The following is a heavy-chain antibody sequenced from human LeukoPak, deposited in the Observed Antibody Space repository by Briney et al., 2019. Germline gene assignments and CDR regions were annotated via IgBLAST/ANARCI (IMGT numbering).Heavy chain of an antibody. CDR2: ISGSGGST. V-gene: IGHV3-23*01. D-gene: IGHD3-3*01. CDR3: ARDSGRGGESGYYDL. J-gene: IGHJ5*02. CDR1: GFTFSSYA. Sequence: GGSLRLSCAASGFTFSSYAMSWVRQAPGKGLEWVSAISGSGGSTYYADSVKGRFTISRDNAKNSLYLQMSSLRAEDTAMYYCARDSGRGGESGYYDLWGQGTLVAVSS.